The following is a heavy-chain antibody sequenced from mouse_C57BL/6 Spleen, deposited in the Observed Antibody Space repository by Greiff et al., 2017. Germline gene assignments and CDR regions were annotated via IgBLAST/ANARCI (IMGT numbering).Heavy chain of an antibody. V-gene: IGHV1-15*01. J-gene: IGHJ2*01. D-gene: IGHD1-1*01. CDR3: TREDFPYYGSSYHY. CDR1: GYTFTDYE. CDR2: IDPETGGT. Sequence: QVQLQQSGAELVRPGASVTLSCKASGYTFTDYEMHWVKQTPVHGLEWIGAIDPETGGTAYNQKFKGKAILTADKSSSTAYMELRSLTSEDSAVYYCTREDFPYYGSSYHYWGQGTTLTVSS.